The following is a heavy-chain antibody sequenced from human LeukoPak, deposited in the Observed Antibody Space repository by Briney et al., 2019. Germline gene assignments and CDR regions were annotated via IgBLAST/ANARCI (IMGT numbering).Heavy chain of an antibody. CDR3: ARDRIEQQLPTGDYYYYMDV. D-gene: IGHD6-13*01. CDR1: GGSISSYY. Sequence: SETLSLTCTVSGGSISSYYWSWIRQPPGKGLEWIGYIYYSGSTNYNPSLKCRVTISVDTSKNQFSLKLSSVTAADTAVYYCARDRIEQQLPTGDYYYYMDVWGKGTTVTVSS. V-gene: IGHV4-59*01. CDR2: IYYSGST. J-gene: IGHJ6*03.